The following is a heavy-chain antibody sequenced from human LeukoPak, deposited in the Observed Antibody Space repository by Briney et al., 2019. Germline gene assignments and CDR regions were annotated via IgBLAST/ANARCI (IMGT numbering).Heavy chain of an antibody. Sequence: ASVKVSCKASGYTFTGYYMHWVRQATGQGLGWMGWMNPNSGNTGYAQKFQGRVTMTRNTSISTAYMELSSLRSEDTAVYYCARRSYGDYYYYYYYMDVWGKGTTVTISS. CDR3: ARRSYGDYYYYYYYMDV. D-gene: IGHD4-17*01. V-gene: IGHV1-8*02. CDR2: MNPNSGNT. CDR1: GYTFTGYY. J-gene: IGHJ6*03.